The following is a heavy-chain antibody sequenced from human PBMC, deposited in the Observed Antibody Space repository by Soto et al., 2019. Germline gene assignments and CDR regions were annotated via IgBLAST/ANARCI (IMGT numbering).Heavy chain of an antibody. CDR2: ISAYNGNT. Sequence: ASVKVSCKASGYTFTSYGISWVRQAPGQGLEWMGWISAYNGNTNYAQELQGRVTMTTDTSTSTAYMELRSLRSDDTAVYYCARGFRRTSGSYRAEYFQHWGQGTLVTV. V-gene: IGHV1-18*01. CDR1: GYTFTSYG. CDR3: ARGFRRTSGSYRAEYFQH. J-gene: IGHJ1*01. D-gene: IGHD1-26*01.